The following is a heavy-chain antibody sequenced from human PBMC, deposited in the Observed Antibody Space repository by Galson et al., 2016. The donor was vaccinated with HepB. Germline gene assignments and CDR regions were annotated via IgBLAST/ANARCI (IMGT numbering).Heavy chain of an antibody. CDR2: INIRGST. CDR3: ARGVTGTPYLDF. D-gene: IGHD2-8*02. J-gene: IGHJ4*02. V-gene: IGHV4-59*01. Sequence: SETLSPTCSLSGGSISSSFWSWIRQTPGKGLEWIGCINIRGSTNYSPSLNGRVTLLVDTSKNQFSLKLGSVTSANTAVYYCARGVTGTPYLDFWGQGVLVTVSS. CDR1: GGSISSSF.